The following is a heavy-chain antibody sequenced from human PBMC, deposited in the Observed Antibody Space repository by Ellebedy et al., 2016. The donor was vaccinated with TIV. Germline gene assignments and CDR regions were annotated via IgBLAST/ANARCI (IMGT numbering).Heavy chain of an antibody. CDR3: ARGDRGVAGTGRDFDY. CDR2: INPSGGST. V-gene: IGHV1-46*01. CDR1: GYTFTSYY. Sequence: ASVKVSXXASGYTFTSYYMHWVRQAPGQGLEWMGIINPSGGSTSYAQKFQGRVTMTRDTSTSTVYMELSSLRSEDTAVYYCARGDRGVAGTGRDFDYWGQGTLVTVSS. D-gene: IGHD6-19*01. J-gene: IGHJ4*02.